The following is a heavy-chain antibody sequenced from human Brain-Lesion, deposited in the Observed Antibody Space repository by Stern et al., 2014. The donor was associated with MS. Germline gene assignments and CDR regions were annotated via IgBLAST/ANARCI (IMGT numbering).Heavy chain of an antibody. Sequence: QVQLQQSGPGLMKPSQTLALTCAISGDSVSSNSAAWNWIRKSPSRGLEWLGRTYYRSKWYYQYAESVKSRITINADTSTNQFSLQLNSVTPEDTAVYLCAKGYNWFDSWGQGTVVTVS. V-gene: IGHV6-1*01. CDR1: GDSVSSNSAA. CDR2: TYYRSKWYY. J-gene: IGHJ5*01. CDR3: AKGYNWFDS.